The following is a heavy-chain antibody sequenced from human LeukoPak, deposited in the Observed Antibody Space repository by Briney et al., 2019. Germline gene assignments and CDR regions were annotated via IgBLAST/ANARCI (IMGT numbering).Heavy chain of an antibody. D-gene: IGHD3-9*01. CDR3: ASSVLTGYYPNWFDP. CDR2: IYHSGST. CDR1: GGSISSGGYS. V-gene: IGHV4-30-2*01. J-gene: IGHJ5*02. Sequence: SETLSLTCAVSGGSISSGGYSWSWIRQPPGKGLEWIGYIYHSGSTYYNPSLKSRVTISVDRSKNQFSLKLSSVTAADTAVYYCASSVLTGYYPNWFDPCGQGTLVTVSS.